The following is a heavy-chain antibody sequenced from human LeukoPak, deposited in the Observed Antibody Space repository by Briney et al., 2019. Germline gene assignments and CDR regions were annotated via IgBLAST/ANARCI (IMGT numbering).Heavy chain of an antibody. V-gene: IGHV4-34*01. CDR2: ITHGGST. J-gene: IGHJ4*02. CDR1: GGSFSSYD. Sequence: PSETLSLTCAVSGGSFSSYDWTWIRQPPGKGLEWIGEITHGGSTNYNPSLNSRLNISIDTSKRQFFLKLSSVTAADTAMYYCARGGSGWYSNYWGQGTLVTVSS. CDR3: ARGGSGWYSNY. D-gene: IGHD6-19*01.